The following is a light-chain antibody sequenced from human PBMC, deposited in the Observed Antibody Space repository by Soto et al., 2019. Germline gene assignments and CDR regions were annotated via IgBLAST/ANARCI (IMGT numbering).Light chain of an antibody. CDR1: QGIISY. Sequence: DIQFTQSPSFLSASVGDRVTFTCRASQGIISYLAWYQQKPGKAPKLLIYGASTVQSGVPSRFSGSGSGTEFTLTISSLQPEDFATYYCQQLNSYPRITSGQGTRLEI. V-gene: IGKV1-9*01. J-gene: IGKJ5*01. CDR3: QQLNSYPRIT. CDR2: GAS.